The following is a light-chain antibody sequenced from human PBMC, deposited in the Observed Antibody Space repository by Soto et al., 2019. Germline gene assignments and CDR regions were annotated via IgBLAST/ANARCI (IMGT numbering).Light chain of an antibody. CDR1: QSVSRY. CDR2: DTS. V-gene: IGKV3-11*01. CDR3: QQRSSWPPT. J-gene: IGKJ1*01. Sequence: EIVMTHSPATLSVSPCERATLSCRASQSVSRYLAWYQQRPGQAPRLLIYDTSNRVTGIPARFSGSGSGTDFTLTISSLEPEDFAVYYCQQRSSWPPTFGQGTKVDIK.